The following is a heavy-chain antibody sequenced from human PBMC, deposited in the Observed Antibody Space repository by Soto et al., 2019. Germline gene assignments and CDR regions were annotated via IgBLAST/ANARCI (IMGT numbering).Heavy chain of an antibody. CDR2: ISRDGTNK. CDR1: GFTFRSYA. CDR3: ARSRSGAVADSFDF. D-gene: IGHD3-10*01. J-gene: IGHJ4*02. Sequence: LRLSCAASGFTFRSYAIHWVRQAPGKGPEWVAVISRDGTNKYYVDSVKGRLTISRDNSKDTVYLQMNSLRDEDSAMFYCARSRSGAVADSFDFWGQGTLVTVSS. V-gene: IGHV3-30*04.